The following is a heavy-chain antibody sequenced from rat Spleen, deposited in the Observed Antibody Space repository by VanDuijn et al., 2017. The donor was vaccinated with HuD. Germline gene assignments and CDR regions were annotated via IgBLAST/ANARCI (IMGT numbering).Heavy chain of an antibody. CDR1: GFSLTDYS. J-gene: IGHJ1*01. CDR3: TRPNNPYWYFDF. V-gene: IGHV2-19*01. CDR2: IQCGGST. Sequence: QVQLKESGPGLMQPSETLSLTCTVSGFSLTDYSVYWVRQPPGKGLEWMGRIQCGGSTDYNSARKSRLSITRDNSKSLVFLKMNIQQTEDTAIYFCTRPNNPYWYFDFWGPGTMVTVSS. D-gene: IGHD1-10*01.